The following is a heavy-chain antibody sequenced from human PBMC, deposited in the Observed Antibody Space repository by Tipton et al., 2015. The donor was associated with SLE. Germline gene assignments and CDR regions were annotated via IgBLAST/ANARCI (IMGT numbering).Heavy chain of an antibody. D-gene: IGHD2-2*01. J-gene: IGHJ4*02. V-gene: IGHV4-39*07. Sequence: TLSLTCTVSSGSISSTSYYWGWVRQPPGKGLEWIGSIFYNGKTYYNPSLKSRLTISMDTSKNQLSLKLNSVTAAETAVYYCARGRYFSGTSSYYRGFDYWGQGTLVTVSS. CDR1: SGSISSTSYY. CDR2: IFYNGKT. CDR3: ARGRYFSGTSSYYRGFDY.